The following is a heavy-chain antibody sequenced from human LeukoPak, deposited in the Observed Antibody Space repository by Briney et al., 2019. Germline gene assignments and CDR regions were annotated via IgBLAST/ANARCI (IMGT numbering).Heavy chain of an antibody. D-gene: IGHD3-9*01. J-gene: IGHJ5*02. V-gene: IGHV1-46*01. CDR3: ATGGRDILTGYSNWFDP. CDR2: INPSGGST. Sequence: ASVKVSCKASGYTFTSYYMHWVRQAPGQGLEWMGIINPSGGSTSYAQKFQGRVTMTRDTSTSTVYMELSSLRSEDKAVYYCATGGRDILTGYSNWFDPWGQGTLVTVSS. CDR1: GYTFTSYY.